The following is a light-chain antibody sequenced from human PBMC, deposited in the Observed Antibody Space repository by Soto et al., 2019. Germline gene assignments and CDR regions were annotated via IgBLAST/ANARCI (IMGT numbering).Light chain of an antibody. CDR1: SSDVDGYKY. J-gene: IGLJ3*02. Sequence: QSALTQPASVSGSPGQSITISCTGTSSDVDGYKYVSWYQQHPGKAPKLMIYAVSNRPSGVSNRFSGSKSGDTASLTISGLQAEDEADYYCSSYTSRSTFWVFGGGTKPTVL. CDR3: SSYTSRSTFWV. V-gene: IGLV2-14*01. CDR2: AVS.